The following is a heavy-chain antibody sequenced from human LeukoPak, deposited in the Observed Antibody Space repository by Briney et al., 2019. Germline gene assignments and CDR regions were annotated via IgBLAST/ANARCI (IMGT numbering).Heavy chain of an antibody. D-gene: IGHD6-13*01. J-gene: IGHJ4*02. Sequence: GGSLRLSCAASGFTVSSNYMSWVRQAPGKGLEWVSVIYSGGSTYYADSVKGRFTISRDNSKNTLYLQMNSLRAEDTAVYYCARDRVLRSSSWYDYWGQGTLVTVSS. V-gene: IGHV3-53*01. CDR3: ARDRVLRSSSWYDY. CDR1: GFTVSSNY. CDR2: IYSGGST.